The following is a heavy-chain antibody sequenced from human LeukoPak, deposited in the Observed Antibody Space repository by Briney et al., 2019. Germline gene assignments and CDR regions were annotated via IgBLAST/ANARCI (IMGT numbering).Heavy chain of an antibody. J-gene: IGHJ4*02. D-gene: IGHD3-10*01. Sequence: SETLSLTCTVSGGSISISSYYWGWIRQPPGKGLEWIGSIYYSGSTYYNPSLKSRVTISVDTSKNQFSLKLSSVTAADTAVYYCARTRYYYNSRSYGAPYYFDYWGQGTLVTVSS. CDR3: ARTRYYYNSRSYGAPYYFDY. V-gene: IGHV4-39*01. CDR1: GGSISISSYY. CDR2: IYYSGST.